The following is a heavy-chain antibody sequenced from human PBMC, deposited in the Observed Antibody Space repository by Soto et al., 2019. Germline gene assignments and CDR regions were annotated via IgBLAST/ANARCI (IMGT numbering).Heavy chain of an antibody. Sequence: CGSLRLSCAASGFTFRTYWMNWVRQAPGKGLEWVAKINQDSSVKYYVDSVRGRFTISRDNAKNSLCLQMNSLRAEDTALYYCVRFPFCDTRYQGYWGQGTLVTVSS. CDR2: INQDSSVK. D-gene: IGHD3-16*02. V-gene: IGHV3-7*01. J-gene: IGHJ4*02. CDR3: VRFPFCDTRYQGY. CDR1: GFTFRTYW.